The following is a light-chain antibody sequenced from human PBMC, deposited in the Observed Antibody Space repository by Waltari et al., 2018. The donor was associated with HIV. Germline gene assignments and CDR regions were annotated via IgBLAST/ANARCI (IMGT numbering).Light chain of an antibody. J-gene: IGKJ5*01. CDR3: QQRSNWPSIT. V-gene: IGKV3-11*01. CDR1: QSFSSS. Sequence: EIVLTQSPATLSLSPGERATLSCRASQSFSSSLAWYQQKPGQAPRLLIYDSSNRATGIPARFSGSGSGTDFTLTISSLEAEDFAVYYCQQRSNWPSITFGQGTRLEIK. CDR2: DSS.